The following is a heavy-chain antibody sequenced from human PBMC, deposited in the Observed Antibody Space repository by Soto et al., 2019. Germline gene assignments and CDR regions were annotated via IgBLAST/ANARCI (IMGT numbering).Heavy chain of an antibody. CDR1: GGSISSYY. J-gene: IGHJ4*02. CDR3: SVEARWTAYFYYDSSGYYLY. CDR2: IYYSGST. D-gene: IGHD3-22*01. V-gene: IGHV4-59*08. Sequence: SETLSLTCTVSGGSISSYYWSWIRQPPGKGLEWIGYIYYSGSTNYNPSLKSRVTISVDTSKNQFSLKLSSVTAADTVVYYCSVEARWTAYFYYDSSGYYLYWGQGTLVTVSS.